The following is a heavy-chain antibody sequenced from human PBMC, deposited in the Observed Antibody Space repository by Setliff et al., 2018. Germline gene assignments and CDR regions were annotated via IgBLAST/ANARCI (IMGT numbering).Heavy chain of an antibody. CDR1: GFNFSSYA. CDR3: AVDAKYYYGSGSYFDY. D-gene: IGHD3-10*01. CDR2: MSLDETNK. Sequence: GGSLRLSCEGSGFNFSSYAMHWVRQAPGKGLQWVAVMSLDETNKYYADSVRGRFTISRDISKNTLYLQMNSLRPEDTAVYYCAVDAKYYYGSGSYFDYWGQGTLVTVSS. J-gene: IGHJ4*02. V-gene: IGHV3-30-3*01.